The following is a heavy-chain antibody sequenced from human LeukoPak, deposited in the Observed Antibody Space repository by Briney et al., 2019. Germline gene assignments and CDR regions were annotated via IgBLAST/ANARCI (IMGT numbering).Heavy chain of an antibody. Sequence: SETLSLTCTVSGGSISSYYWSWIRQPPGKGLEWIGYIYYSGSTNYNPSLKSRVTISVDTSKNQFSLKLSSVTAADTAVYYCAAVYSYGSNYFDYWGQGTLVTVSS. D-gene: IGHD5-18*01. V-gene: IGHV4-59*01. CDR1: GGSISSYY. CDR2: IYYSGST. CDR3: AAVYSYGSNYFDY. J-gene: IGHJ4*02.